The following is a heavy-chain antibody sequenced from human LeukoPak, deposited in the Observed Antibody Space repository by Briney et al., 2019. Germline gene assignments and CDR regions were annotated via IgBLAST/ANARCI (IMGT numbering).Heavy chain of an antibody. J-gene: IGHJ4*02. CDR3: ARLIYYGSGRTHFFDS. CDR2: IYPSDSET. V-gene: IGHV5-51*01. Sequence: GESLKISCKGSGYSFNTFWIGWVRQTPETGLEWMGNIYPSDSETKYKPSFQGQVTMSVDKSINTAYLRLSSLKASDTAMYYCARLIYYGSGRTHFFDSWGQGTQVTVSS. D-gene: IGHD3-10*01. CDR1: GYSFNTFW.